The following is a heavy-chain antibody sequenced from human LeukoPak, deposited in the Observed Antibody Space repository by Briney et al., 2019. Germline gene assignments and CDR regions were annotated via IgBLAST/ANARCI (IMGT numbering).Heavy chain of an antibody. CDR1: GYTFTSYY. D-gene: IGHD6-19*01. V-gene: IGHV1-46*01. J-gene: IGHJ4*02. CDR2: INPSGGST. Sequence: ASVKVSCKASGYTFTSYYMHWVRQAPGQGLEWMGIINPSGGSTSYAQKFQGRVTMTRDTSTSTVYMELSSLRSEDTAVYYCARGGGYSTGWYSQIDYWGQGTLVTVSS. CDR3: ARGGGYSTGWYSQIDY.